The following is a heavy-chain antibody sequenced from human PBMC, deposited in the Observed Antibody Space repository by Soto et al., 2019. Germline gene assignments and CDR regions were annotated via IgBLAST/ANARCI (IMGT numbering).Heavy chain of an antibody. V-gene: IGHV3-72*01. J-gene: IGHJ4*02. CDR2: IRKKTNSYTT. D-gene: IGHD4-17*01. Sequence: VGSVRLSCAASGFTFSSYAMHWVRQAPGKGLEWVGRIRKKTNSYTTEYAASVKGRFIISRDDSTNSLYLQMSSLKTEDTAVYYCTTVTTVDYYFDYWGQGTLVTVSS. CDR1: GFTFSSYA. CDR3: TTVTTVDYYFDY.